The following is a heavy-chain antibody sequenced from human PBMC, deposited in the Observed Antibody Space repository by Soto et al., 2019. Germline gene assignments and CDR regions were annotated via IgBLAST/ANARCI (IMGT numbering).Heavy chain of an antibody. CDR1: GGSFSGYY. CDR3: ARGYGSGSYPIYYYYYGMDV. Sequence: TLSLTCAVYGGSFSGYYWSWIRQPPGKGLEWIGEINHSGSTNYNPSLKSRVTISVDTSKNQFSLKLSSVTAADTAVYYCARGYGSGSYPIYYYYYGMDVWGQGTTVTVSS. J-gene: IGHJ6*02. D-gene: IGHD3-10*01. CDR2: INHSGST. V-gene: IGHV4-34*01.